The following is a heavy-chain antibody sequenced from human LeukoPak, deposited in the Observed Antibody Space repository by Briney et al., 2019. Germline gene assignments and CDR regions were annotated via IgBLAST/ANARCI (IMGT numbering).Heavy chain of an antibody. CDR2: IYTSGST. Sequence: RASETLSLTCTVSGGSISSGSYYWSWIRQPAGKGLEWIGRIYTSGSTNYNPSLKSRVTMSVDTSKNQFSLKLSSVTAADTAVYYCARGPRSGSYPPHFGYWGQGTLVTVSS. CDR1: GGSISSGSYY. D-gene: IGHD3-10*01. J-gene: IGHJ4*02. CDR3: ARGPRSGSYPPHFGY. V-gene: IGHV4-61*02.